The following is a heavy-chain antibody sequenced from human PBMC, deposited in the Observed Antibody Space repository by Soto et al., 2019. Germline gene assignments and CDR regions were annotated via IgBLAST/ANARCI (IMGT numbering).Heavy chain of an antibody. D-gene: IGHD3-10*01. V-gene: IGHV4-30-4*01. CDR3: ARDYGSGSYAYYYYGMDV. CDR2: IYYSGST. CDR1: GVSISSGDYY. Sequence: SETLSLTCPVSGVSISSGDYYWSWIRQPPGKGLEWIGYIYYSGSTYYNPSLKSRVTISVDTSKNQFSLKLSSVTAADTAVYYCARDYGSGSYAYYYYGMDVWGQGTTVTVS. J-gene: IGHJ6*02.